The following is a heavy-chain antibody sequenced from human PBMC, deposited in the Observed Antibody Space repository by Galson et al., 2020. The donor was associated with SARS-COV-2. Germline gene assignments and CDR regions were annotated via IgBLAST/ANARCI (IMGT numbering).Heavy chain of an antibody. V-gene: IGHV3-21*06. CDR2: ISSSGDSI. D-gene: IGHD1-1*01. Sequence: GGSLRLSCAASGFIFRDYSMNWVRQAPGRGLAWVSFISSSGDSIYYADSVKGRFTISRDNAKNSLYLQMNSLRDEDSAVYYCARGNWNTGIFDYWGQGNLVTVSS. CDR3: ARGNWNTGIFDY. J-gene: IGHJ4*02. CDR1: GFIFRDYS.